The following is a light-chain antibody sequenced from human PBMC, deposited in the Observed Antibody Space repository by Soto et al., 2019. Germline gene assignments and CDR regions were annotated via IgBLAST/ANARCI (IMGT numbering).Light chain of an antibody. CDR1: QRVSSSY. Sequence: PGERVTLSCRASQRVSSSYLTWYQQKPGQAPRLLIYGASTRATSIPARFSGSGSGTDFTLTISSLQPEDFAVYCCQQDYPSTFGGGTKVEIK. J-gene: IGKJ4*01. CDR3: QQDYPST. CDR2: GAS. V-gene: IGKV3D-7*01.